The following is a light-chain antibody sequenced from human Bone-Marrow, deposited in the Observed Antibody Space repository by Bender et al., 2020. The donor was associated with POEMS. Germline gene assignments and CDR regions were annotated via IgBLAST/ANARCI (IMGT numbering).Light chain of an antibody. Sequence: QSVLTQPPSASGTPGQRVTISCSGSSSNIGTNPVNWYQQLPGTTPKLLIYINNQRPSGVPDRFSGSKSGTSASRAISGLQSEDEADYYCAACEDSLNGWVFGGGTKLTVL. CDR3: AACEDSLNGWV. CDR2: INN. V-gene: IGLV1-44*01. J-gene: IGLJ3*02. CDR1: SSNIGTNP.